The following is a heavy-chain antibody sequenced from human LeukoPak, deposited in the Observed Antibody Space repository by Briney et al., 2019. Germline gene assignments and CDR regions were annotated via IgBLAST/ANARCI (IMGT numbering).Heavy chain of an antibody. CDR3: ARDRSGGTYDAFDI. V-gene: IGHV4-59*01. Sequence: SETLSLTCTVSGGSISSYYWSWIRQPPGKGLEWIGYIYYSGSTNYNPSLKSRVTISVDTSKNQFSLKLSSVIAADTAVYYCARDRSGGTYDAFDIWGQGTMVTVSS. CDR2: IYYSGST. D-gene: IGHD2-15*01. J-gene: IGHJ3*02. CDR1: GGSISSYY.